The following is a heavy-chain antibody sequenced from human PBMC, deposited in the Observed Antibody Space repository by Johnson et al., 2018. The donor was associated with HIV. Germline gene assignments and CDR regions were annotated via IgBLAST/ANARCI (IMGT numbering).Heavy chain of an antibody. CDR1: GFTVSSNE. J-gene: IGHJ3*02. V-gene: IGHV3-64*01. CDR3: ARDDSSSNGRAFDI. D-gene: IGHD6-6*01. CDR2: ISSNGGST. Sequence: VQLVESGGGLVQPGGSLILSCEASGFTVSSNEMSWVRQAPGKGLEYVSAISSNGGSTYYATSVKGRFTISRDNSKNTLYLQMGSLRAEDMAVYYCARDDSSSNGRAFDIWGQGTMVTVSS.